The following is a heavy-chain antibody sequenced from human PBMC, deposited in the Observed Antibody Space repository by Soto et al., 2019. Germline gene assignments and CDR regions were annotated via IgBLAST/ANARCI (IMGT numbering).Heavy chain of an antibody. Sequence: GGSLRLSCAASGFTVSSNYMTWVRQAPGKGLEWVSLIQSGGTTYYADSVKGRFTISRDTSENTLHLQMDSLRVEDTAAYYCAMYDGLCDDARSYGIPMDVWGQGTTVTVSS. V-gene: IGHV3-66*01. CDR1: GFTVSSNY. D-gene: IGHD1-26*01. CDR2: IQSGGTT. CDR3: AMYDGLCDDARSYGIPMDV. J-gene: IGHJ6*02.